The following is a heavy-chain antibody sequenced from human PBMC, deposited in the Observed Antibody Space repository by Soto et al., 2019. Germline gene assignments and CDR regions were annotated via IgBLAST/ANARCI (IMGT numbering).Heavy chain of an antibody. V-gene: IGHV4-59*01. J-gene: IGHJ4*02. Sequence: QVQLQESGPGLVKPSETLSLTCTVSGGSIISYSWNWVRQPPGKGLEWIGYIYSSGITNYNPSLESRVTISVDTSKNQFSLRLNSVTAADTAVYYCARGDGEVDFWGQGTLVTVSS. CDR1: GGSIISYS. CDR3: ARGDGEVDF. D-gene: IGHD7-27*01. CDR2: IYSSGIT.